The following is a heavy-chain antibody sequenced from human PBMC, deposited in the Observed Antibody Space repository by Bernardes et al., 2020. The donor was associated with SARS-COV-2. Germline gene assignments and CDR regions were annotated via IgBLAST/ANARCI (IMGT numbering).Heavy chain of an antibody. CDR1: GYFNSEYY. Sequence: SETLSLTCAVSGYFNSEYYWGWIRQSPGKGLEWIGAISHSGSTFYNPSLKSRITISIDTSKNQFSLKMTSVTAADTAVYYCASDSTVVTRYDFWGQGTLVSVSS. CDR2: ISHSGST. CDR3: ASDSTVVTRYDF. V-gene: IGHV4-38-2*01. D-gene: IGHD2-21*02. J-gene: IGHJ4*02.